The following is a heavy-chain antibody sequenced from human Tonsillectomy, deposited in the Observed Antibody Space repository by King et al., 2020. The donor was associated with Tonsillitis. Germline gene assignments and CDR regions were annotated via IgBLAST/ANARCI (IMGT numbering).Heavy chain of an antibody. Sequence: VQLQESGPGLVKPSETLSLTCTVSGYSISSGYYWGWIRQPPGKGLEWIGSIYHSGSTYYNPSLKSRVTISVDTSKNQFSLKLSSVTAADTAGYYCARGTGDTTVVKDYYYDSSGYSYFDYWGQGTLVTVSS. CDR1: GYSISSGYY. V-gene: IGHV4-38-2*02. CDR3: ARGTGDTTVVKDYYYDSSGYSYFDY. D-gene: IGHD3-22*01. J-gene: IGHJ4*02. CDR2: IYHSGST.